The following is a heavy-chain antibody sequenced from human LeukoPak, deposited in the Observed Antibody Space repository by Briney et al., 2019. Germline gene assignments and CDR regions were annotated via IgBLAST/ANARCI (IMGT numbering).Heavy chain of an antibody. CDR1: GYTFNGYY. J-gene: IGHJ4*02. Sequence: HGASVKVSCKASGYTFNGYYLHWVRQAPGQGLEWMGWINPDSGGTNSAQKFQGRVTMTRDTSISTAYMELSRLRSDDTAVYYCARLYYYGSGSYYQYYFDYWGQGTLVTVSS. CDR3: ARLYYYGSGSYYQYYFDY. D-gene: IGHD3-10*01. V-gene: IGHV1-2*02. CDR2: INPDSGGT.